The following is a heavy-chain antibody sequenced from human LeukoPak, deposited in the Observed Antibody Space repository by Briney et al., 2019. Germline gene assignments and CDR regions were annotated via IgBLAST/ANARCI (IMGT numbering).Heavy chain of an antibody. CDR2: IYYSGST. Sequence: SETLSLTCTVSGGSISSYYWSWIRQPPGKGLEWIGYIYYSGSTNYNPSLKSRVTMSVDTSKNQFPLKLSSVTAADTAVYYCARVGRDGMDVWGQGTTVTVSS. J-gene: IGHJ6*02. CDR3: ARVGRDGMDV. CDR1: GGSISSYY. V-gene: IGHV4-59*12.